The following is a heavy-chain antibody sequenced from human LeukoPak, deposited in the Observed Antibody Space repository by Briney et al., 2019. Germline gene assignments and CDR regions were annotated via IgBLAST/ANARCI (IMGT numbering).Heavy chain of an antibody. V-gene: IGHV2-70*11. J-gene: IGHJ2*01. Sequence: RESGPALVKPTQTLTLTCTFSGFSLSTSGMCVSWIRQPPGKALEWLSRIDWDDDKYYSTSLKTRLTISKGPSKNQVVLTMTNMDPVDTATYYCARNANYYYDSSGYYYLSGWYFDLWGRGTLVTVSS. D-gene: IGHD3-22*01. CDR1: GFSLSTSGMC. CDR3: ARNANYYYDSSGYYYLSGWYFDL. CDR2: IDWDDDK.